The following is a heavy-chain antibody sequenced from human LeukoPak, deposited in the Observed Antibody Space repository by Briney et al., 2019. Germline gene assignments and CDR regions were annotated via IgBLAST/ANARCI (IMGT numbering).Heavy chain of an antibody. D-gene: IGHD3-22*01. Sequence: GGSLRLSCAASGFTFSTHWMSWVRQAPGKGLEWVANIKQDGSEKYYVDSVKGRFTISRDNAKNSLYLQMNSLRAEDTAVYYCAREAYPYYDSSGYPVDYWGQGTLVTVSS. J-gene: IGHJ4*02. CDR2: IKQDGSEK. CDR3: AREAYPYYDSSGYPVDY. V-gene: IGHV3-7*01. CDR1: GFTFSTHW.